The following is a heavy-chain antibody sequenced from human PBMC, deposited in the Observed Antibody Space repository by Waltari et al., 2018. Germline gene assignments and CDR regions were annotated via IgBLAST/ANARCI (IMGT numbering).Heavy chain of an antibody. CDR3: AGTSSTRDYYGMDV. V-gene: IGHV5-51*03. J-gene: IGHJ6*02. CDR1: AYSFTRYW. D-gene: IGHD2-2*01. CDR2: IYPGDSDT. Sequence: EVQLVQSGAEVKKQGESLKISCKGSAYSFTRYWIGRVSQLPGKGLEWMGIIYPGDSDTRYSPSFQGQVTISRDNAKNSLYLQMNSLRAEDTAVYYCAGTSSTRDYYGMDVWGQGTTVTVSS.